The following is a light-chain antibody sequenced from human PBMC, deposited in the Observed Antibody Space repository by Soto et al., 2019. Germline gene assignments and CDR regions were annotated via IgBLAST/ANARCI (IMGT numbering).Light chain of an antibody. CDR1: QSVSTT. J-gene: IGKJ1*01. CDR3: QQYAGSPRT. V-gene: IGKV3-20*01. CDR2: GAY. Sequence: EIVMTKSAASLSVSPGQRASLSCRASQSVSTTVAWYHQKPGQAPRLLIHGAYTRAPGIPDRFSGSGSGTDFTLTINRVEPEDFAVYFCQQYAGSPRTFGQGTKVDIK.